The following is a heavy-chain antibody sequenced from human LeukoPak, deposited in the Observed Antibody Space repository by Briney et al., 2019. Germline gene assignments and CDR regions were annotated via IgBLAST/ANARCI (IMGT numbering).Heavy chain of an antibody. CDR2: ISAYYGDT. D-gene: IGHD1-14*01. Sequence: ASVKVSCKTSGYIFGHNGISWVRQAPGQGPEWMGWISAYYGDTKYAQKFQGRVTMTRDTSTSTVYMELRSLRSDDTAVYYCAKAKPQGSDRDFDYWGQGTLVTVSS. J-gene: IGHJ4*02. CDR1: GYIFGHNG. V-gene: IGHV1-18*01. CDR3: AKAKPQGSDRDFDY.